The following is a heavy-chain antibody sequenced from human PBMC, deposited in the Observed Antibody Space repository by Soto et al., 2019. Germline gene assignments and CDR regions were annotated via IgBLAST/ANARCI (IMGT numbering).Heavy chain of an antibody. Sequence: EVQLLESGGGLVQPGGSLRLSCAASGFTFSSYAMSWVRQAPGKGLEWVSAISGSGGSTYYADSVKGRFTISRDNSKNPLYLQMNSLRAEDTAVYYCAKSPSNRYSRFDYWGQGTLVTVSS. CDR2: ISGSGGST. D-gene: IGHD6-13*01. CDR3: AKSPSNRYSRFDY. V-gene: IGHV3-23*01. CDR1: GFTFSSYA. J-gene: IGHJ4*02.